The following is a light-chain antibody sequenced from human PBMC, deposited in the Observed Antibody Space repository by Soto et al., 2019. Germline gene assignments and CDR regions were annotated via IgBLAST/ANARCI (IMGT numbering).Light chain of an antibody. V-gene: IGKV3-20*01. Sequence: EIVLTQSPGTLSLSPGERATLSCRASQSISSSYLAWYQQKPGQAPRLLIYGASKRATGIPDRFSGSGSGTDFTPTISRLQSEDLAAYYCQQYCSAPAWTFGQGTKLEIK. CDR1: QSISSSY. J-gene: IGKJ1*01. CDR3: QQYCSAPAWT. CDR2: GAS.